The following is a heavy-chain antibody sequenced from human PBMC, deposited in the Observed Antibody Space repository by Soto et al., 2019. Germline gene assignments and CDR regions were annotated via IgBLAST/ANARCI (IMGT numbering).Heavy chain of an antibody. Sequence: PSETLSLTCTVPGDSMNTSYWNWIRQPPKKGLEWIGNINYSGTTNYNPSLKSRVTISVDTSKNTSSLKLSSVTAADRAVYYWARENMITFGGVIGLSYYYYVDVGGKGTTVTVSS. CDR2: INYSGTT. CDR1: GDSMNTSY. D-gene: IGHD3-16*02. J-gene: IGHJ6*03. V-gene: IGHV4-59*12. CDR3: ARENMITFGGVIGLSYYYYVDV.